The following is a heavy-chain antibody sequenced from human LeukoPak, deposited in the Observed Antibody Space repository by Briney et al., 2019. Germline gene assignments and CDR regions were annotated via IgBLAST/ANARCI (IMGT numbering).Heavy chain of an antibody. CDR3: ARDKSYCTSISCYYNWFDP. CDR2: IYTSGRT. V-gene: IGHV4-61*02. CDR1: GDSISSGSYY. D-gene: IGHD2-2*01. Sequence: SETLSLTCTVSGDSISSGSYYWSWIRQPAGEGLEWIGRIYTSGRTNYNPSLKSRVTISVDTSKNQFSLKLRSVTAADTAVYYCARDKSYCTSISCYYNWFDPWGQGTRVTVSS. J-gene: IGHJ5*02.